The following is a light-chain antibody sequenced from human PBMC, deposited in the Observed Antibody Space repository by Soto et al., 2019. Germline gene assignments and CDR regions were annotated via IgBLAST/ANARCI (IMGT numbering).Light chain of an antibody. CDR3: SSYAGSNNLYV. V-gene: IGLV2-8*01. CDR1: SSGVGGYNY. J-gene: IGLJ1*01. Sequence: QSALTQAPSASGSPGQSVTISCTGTSSGVGGYNYVSWYQQHPGKAPKLMIYEVSKRPSGVPDRFSGSKSGNTASLTVSGLQAEDDADYYCSSYAGSNNLYVFGTGTKVTVL. CDR2: EVS.